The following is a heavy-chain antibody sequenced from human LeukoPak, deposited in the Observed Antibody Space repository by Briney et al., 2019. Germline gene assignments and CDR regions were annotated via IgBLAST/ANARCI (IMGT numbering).Heavy chain of an antibody. D-gene: IGHD5-24*01. J-gene: IGHJ4*02. V-gene: IGHV3-66*01. Sequence: GGSLRLSCAASGFTVSSNYINWVRQAPGKGLEWVSVIYSGGSTFYADSVKGRFTISRDKSKNTMYLQMDSLRADDTAVYYCARDRGGWGISYFDYWGQGTLVTVSS. CDR3: ARDRGGWGISYFDY. CDR1: GFTVSSNY. CDR2: IYSGGST.